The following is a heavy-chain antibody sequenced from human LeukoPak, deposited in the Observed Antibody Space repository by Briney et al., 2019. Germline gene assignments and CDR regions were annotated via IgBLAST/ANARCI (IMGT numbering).Heavy chain of an antibody. CDR1: GGTFSSYA. D-gene: IGHD5-18*01. Sequence: GASVKVSCKASGGTFSSYAISWVRQAPGQGLEWMGRIIPILGIANYAQKFQGRVTITADKSTSTAYMELSSLRSEDTAVYYCARDSPDTAMVTSDYWGQGTLVTVSS. V-gene: IGHV1-69*04. CDR2: IIPILGIA. CDR3: ARDSPDTAMVTSDY. J-gene: IGHJ4*02.